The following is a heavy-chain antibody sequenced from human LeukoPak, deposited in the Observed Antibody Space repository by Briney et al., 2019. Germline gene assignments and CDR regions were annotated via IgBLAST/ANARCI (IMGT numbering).Heavy chain of an antibody. V-gene: IGHV4-59*01. CDR2: IYYSGST. Sequence: SETLSLTCTVSGGSISSYYWSWIRQPPGKGLEWIGYIYYSGSTNYNPSLKSRVTISVDTSKNQFSLKLSSVTAAGTAVYYCARVGDYYDSSGYVDAFDIWGQGTMVTVSS. D-gene: IGHD3-22*01. CDR1: GGSISSYY. J-gene: IGHJ3*02. CDR3: ARVGDYYDSSGYVDAFDI.